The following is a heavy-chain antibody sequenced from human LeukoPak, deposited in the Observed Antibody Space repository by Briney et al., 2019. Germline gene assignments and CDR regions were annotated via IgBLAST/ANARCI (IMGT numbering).Heavy chain of an antibody. V-gene: IGHV4-30-4*01. CDR2: IYYSGSA. J-gene: IGHJ5*02. D-gene: IGHD3-3*01. CDR1: GGSISSGDYY. CDR3: ARAGYDFWDNWFDP. Sequence: SETLSLTCTVSGGSISSGDYYWSWIRQPPGMGLEWIGYIYYSGSAYYNPSLKRRVTISVDTSKNQFSLKLSSVTAADTAVYYCARAGYDFWDNWFDPWGQGTLVTVSS.